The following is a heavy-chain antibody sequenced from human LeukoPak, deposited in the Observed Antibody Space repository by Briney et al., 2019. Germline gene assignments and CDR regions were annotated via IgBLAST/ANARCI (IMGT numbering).Heavy chain of an antibody. CDR1: GFTFSRQS. Sequence: GGSLRLSCVASGFTFSRQSMNWVRQAPGKGLEWVSFISDSGSLIYYADSVKGRFTISRDNAKNSLYLQMNSLRAEDTAVYYCARDSASYSLGFDPWGQGTLVTVSS. D-gene: IGHD2-21*01. CDR2: ISDSGSLI. J-gene: IGHJ5*02. V-gene: IGHV3-21*05. CDR3: ARDSASYSLGFDP.